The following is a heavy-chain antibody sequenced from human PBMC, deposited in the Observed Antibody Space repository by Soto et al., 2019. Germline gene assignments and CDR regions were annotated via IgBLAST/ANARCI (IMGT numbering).Heavy chain of an antibody. D-gene: IGHD1-26*01. CDR2: IIPIFGTA. V-gene: IGHV1-69*01. CDR3: ARDRDSGSYYTYFDY. Sequence: QVQLVQSGAEVKKPGSSVKVSCKASGGTFSSYAISWVRQAPGQGIEWMGGIIPIFGTANYAQKFQGRVTITADESTSTAYMELSSLRSEDTAVYYCARDRDSGSYYTYFDYWGQGTLVTVSA. J-gene: IGHJ4*02. CDR1: GGTFSSYA.